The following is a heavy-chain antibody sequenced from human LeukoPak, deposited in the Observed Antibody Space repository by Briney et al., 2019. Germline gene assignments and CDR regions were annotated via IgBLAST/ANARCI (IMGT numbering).Heavy chain of an antibody. J-gene: IGHJ3*02. Sequence: ASETLSLTCTVSGGSIRNYYWSWIRQPPGKGLEWIGYIYYSGSTNYNPSLKSRVTISVDTSKNQFSLKLSSVTAADTAVYYCAAEGIAAAATRAFDIWGQGTMVTVSS. D-gene: IGHD6-13*01. CDR2: IYYSGST. V-gene: IGHV4-59*01. CDR3: AAEGIAAAATRAFDI. CDR1: GGSIRNYY.